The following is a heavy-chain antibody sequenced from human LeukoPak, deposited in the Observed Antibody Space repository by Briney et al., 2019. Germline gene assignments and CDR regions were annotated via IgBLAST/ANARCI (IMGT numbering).Heavy chain of an antibody. V-gene: IGHV3-23*01. J-gene: IGHJ4*02. CDR3: AKEIEICTNGVCQDDY. CDR2: ISGSGGST. D-gene: IGHD2-8*01. Sequence: GGSLRLPCAASGFTFSSYAMSWVRQAPGKGLEWVSAISGSGGSTYYADSVKGRFTISRDNSKNTLYLQMNSLRAEDTAVYYCAKEIEICTNGVCQDDYWGQGTLVTVPS. CDR1: GFTFSSYA.